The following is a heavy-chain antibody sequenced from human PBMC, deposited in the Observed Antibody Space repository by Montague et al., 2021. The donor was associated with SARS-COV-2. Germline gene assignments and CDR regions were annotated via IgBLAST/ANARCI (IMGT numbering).Heavy chain of an antibody. Sequence: SLRLSCAASGFTISSYGINWVRQAPGKGLEWLSYFGSTSSNIYYGDSVKGRFTVSRDNAKNSVSLQMNGLRAEDTAAYYCARDTPTGYANSWRNNHYNYGMDVWGQGTTVTVSS. CDR1: GFTISSYG. D-gene: IGHD1-14*01. V-gene: IGHV3-21*01. CDR2: FGSTSSNI. CDR3: ARDTPTGYANSWRNNHYNYGMDV. J-gene: IGHJ6*02.